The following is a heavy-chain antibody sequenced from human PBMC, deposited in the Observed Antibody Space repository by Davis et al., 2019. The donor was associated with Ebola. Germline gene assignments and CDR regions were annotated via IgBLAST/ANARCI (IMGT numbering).Heavy chain of an antibody. CDR1: GYSFTSYW. D-gene: IGHD5-24*01. J-gene: IGHJ4*02. CDR3: ARGTDGYNPGGYFDS. Sequence: PGGSLRLSCKGSGYSFTSYWIGWVRQMPGKGLEWMGRIDPSDSYTNYSPSFQGHVTISADKSISTAYLQWSSLKASDTAMYYCARGTDGYNPGGYFDSWGQGTLVTVSS. CDR2: IDPSDSYT. V-gene: IGHV5-10-1*01.